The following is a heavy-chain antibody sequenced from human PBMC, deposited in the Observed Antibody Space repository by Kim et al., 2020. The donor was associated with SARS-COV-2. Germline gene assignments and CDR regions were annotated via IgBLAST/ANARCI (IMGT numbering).Heavy chain of an antibody. J-gene: IGHJ5*02. Sequence: SEKGRFTIARDNAKNKLYLKMNGLRTEDTAVYYCAKVSANDIGGFCAIFRPWGQGTRVTVSS. D-gene: IGHD5-12*01. V-gene: IGHV3-74*01. CDR3: AKVSANDIGGFCAIFRP.